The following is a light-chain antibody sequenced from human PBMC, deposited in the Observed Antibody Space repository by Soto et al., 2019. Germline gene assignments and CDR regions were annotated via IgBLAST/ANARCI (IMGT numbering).Light chain of an antibody. CDR1: QSVSSY. CDR2: DAS. V-gene: IGKV3-11*01. J-gene: IGKJ4*01. Sequence: EIVLTQSPATLSLSPGERATLSCRASQSVSSYLAWYQQKPGQAPRLPIFDASNRASGIPARFSGSRSGTDFTLTISSLEPEDFAVYFCQQRSNWPLTFGGGTKVDIK. CDR3: QQRSNWPLT.